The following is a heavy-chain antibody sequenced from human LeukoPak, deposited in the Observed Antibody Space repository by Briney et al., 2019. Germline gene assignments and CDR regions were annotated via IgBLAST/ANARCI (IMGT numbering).Heavy chain of an antibody. D-gene: IGHD6-19*01. CDR3: AKDIRGWSVVDAFDI. CDR1: GYTFDDYG. V-gene: IGHV3-23*01. CDR2: ISGSGGST. J-gene: IGHJ3*02. Sequence: GGSLRLSCAASGYTFDDYGMSWVRQAPGKGLEWVSAISGSGGSTYYADSVKGRFTISRDNSKNTLYLQMNSLRAEDTAVYYCAKDIRGWSVVDAFDIWGQGTMVTVSS.